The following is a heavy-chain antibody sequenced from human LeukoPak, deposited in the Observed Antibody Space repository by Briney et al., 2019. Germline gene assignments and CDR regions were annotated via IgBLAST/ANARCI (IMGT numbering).Heavy chain of an antibody. CDR2: IDPNSGGT. D-gene: IGHD3/OR15-3a*01. CDR3: ARDREGLAYFDY. Sequence: ASVKVSCKASGYTXXHXXXSXXXXXXGXGXXWMGWIDPNSGGTDYAQKFRGRVTMTRDTSTSTAYMDLSSLISDDTAVYYCARDREGLAYFDYWGQGTLVTVSS. V-gene: IGHV1-2*02. CDR1: GYTXXHXX. J-gene: IGHJ4*02.